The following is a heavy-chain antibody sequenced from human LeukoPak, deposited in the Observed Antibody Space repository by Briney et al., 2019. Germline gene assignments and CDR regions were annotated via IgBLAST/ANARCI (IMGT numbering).Heavy chain of an antibody. J-gene: IGHJ6*02. CDR3: ARAGQQLVRDGMDV. CDR1: GYTFTGYY. Sequence: ASVKVSCKASGYTFTGYYMHWVRQAPGQGLEWMGWMNPNSGNTGYAQKFQGRVTMTRNTSISTAYMELSSLRSEDTAVYYCARAGQQLVRDGMDVWGQGTTVTVSS. V-gene: IGHV1-8*02. CDR2: MNPNSGNT. D-gene: IGHD6-13*01.